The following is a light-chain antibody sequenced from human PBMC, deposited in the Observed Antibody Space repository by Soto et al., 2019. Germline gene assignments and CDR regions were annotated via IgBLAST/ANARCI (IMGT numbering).Light chain of an antibody. Sequence: LTQSRATLCCSPGHGAALACRASQSVSIYLAWYTQKPGQAPRLLIYGASSRATGIPDRFSGSGSGTDFTLTISRLEPEDFAVYYCQQYGSSPPITFGQGTRLEIK. CDR2: GAS. CDR3: QQYGSSPPIT. J-gene: IGKJ5*01. V-gene: IGKV3-20*01. CDR1: QSVSIY.